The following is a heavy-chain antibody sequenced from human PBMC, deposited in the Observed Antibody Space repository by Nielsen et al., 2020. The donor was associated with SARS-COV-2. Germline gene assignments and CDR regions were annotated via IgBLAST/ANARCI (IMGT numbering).Heavy chain of an antibody. V-gene: IGHV1-18*01. Sequence: ASVKVSCKASGYTFTSYGINWVRQAPGQGLEWMGWISPYNGNTNYAQQFQGRVTMTTDTSTSTAYMELRGLRSDDTAVYFCARQQLDYDPWGQGTLVTVSS. CDR3: ARQQLDYDP. CDR2: ISPYNGNT. J-gene: IGHJ5*02. D-gene: IGHD6-13*01. CDR1: GYTFTSYG.